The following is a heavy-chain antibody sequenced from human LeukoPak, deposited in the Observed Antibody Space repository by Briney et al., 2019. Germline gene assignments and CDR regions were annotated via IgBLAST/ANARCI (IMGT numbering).Heavy chain of an antibody. V-gene: IGHV4-59*08. D-gene: IGHD5-12*01. Sequence: PSETLSLTCTVSGGSISSYYWSWIRRPPGKGLEWIGYIYYTGSTSHNPSLKSRVTISLDTSKSQFSLRLTSVTAADTAVYYCASHGSSGHDPLTWGQGTLVTVSS. J-gene: IGHJ4*02. CDR3: ASHGSSGHDPLT. CDR2: IYYTGST. CDR1: GGSISSYY.